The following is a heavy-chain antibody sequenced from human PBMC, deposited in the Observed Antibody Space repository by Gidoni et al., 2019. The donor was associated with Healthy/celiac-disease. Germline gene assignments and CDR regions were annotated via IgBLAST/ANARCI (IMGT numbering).Heavy chain of an antibody. V-gene: IGHV1-3*01. CDR2: INAGNGNT. D-gene: IGHD2-15*01. CDR3: AGPSRLGYCSGGSCYSAYYYYMDV. J-gene: IGHJ6*03. Sequence: QVQLVQSGAEVKKPGASVKVSCKASGYTFTSYAMHWVRQAPGQRLEWMGWINAGNGNTKYSQKFQGRVTITRDTSASTAYMELSSLRSEDTAVYYCAGPSRLGYCSGGSCYSAYYYYMDVWGKGTTVTVSS. CDR1: GYTFTSYA.